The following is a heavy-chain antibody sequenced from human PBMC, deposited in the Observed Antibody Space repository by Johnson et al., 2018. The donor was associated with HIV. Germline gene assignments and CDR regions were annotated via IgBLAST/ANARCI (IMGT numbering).Heavy chain of an antibody. CDR3: ARGRSQGAFDI. CDR2: ISYDGSNK. V-gene: IGHV3-30*19. CDR1: GFSFRSYG. J-gene: IGHJ3*02. Sequence: QVQLVESGGGVVQPGGSLRLSCAASGFSFRSYGMHWVRQAPGKGLEWVAVISYDGSNKYYADSVKGRFTISRDNSKNTLYLQMNSLRAEDTAVYYCARGRSQGAFDIWGQGTMVTVSS. D-gene: IGHD1-26*01.